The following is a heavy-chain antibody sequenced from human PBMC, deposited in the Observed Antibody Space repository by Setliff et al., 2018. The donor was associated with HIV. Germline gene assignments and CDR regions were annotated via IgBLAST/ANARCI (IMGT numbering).Heavy chain of an antibody. CDR2: INHSGST. Sequence: SETLSLTCAVYGGSFSAYYWSWIRQPPGKGLEWIGEINHSGSTNYNPSLKSRVTISVDTSKNQFSLKLGSVTAADTAVYYCASRYDFWSGYEARSWFDPWGQGTLVTVSS. V-gene: IGHV4-34*01. CDR1: GGSFSAYY. D-gene: IGHD3-3*01. CDR3: ASRYDFWSGYEARSWFDP. J-gene: IGHJ5*02.